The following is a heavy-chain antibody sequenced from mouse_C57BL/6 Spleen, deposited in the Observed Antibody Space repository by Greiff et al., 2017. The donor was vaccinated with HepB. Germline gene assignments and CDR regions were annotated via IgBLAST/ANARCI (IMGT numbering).Heavy chain of an antibody. D-gene: IGHD1-1*01. Sequence: VQLQQSGPVLARPGASVKMSCKTSGYTFTSYWMHWVKQRPGQGLEWIGAIYPGNSDTSYNQKFKGKAKLTAVTSASTAYMELSSLTDEDAAVYYCTRMGLLHAMDYWGQGTSVTVSS. CDR3: TRMGLLHAMDY. CDR2: IYPGNSDT. CDR1: GYTFTSYW. J-gene: IGHJ4*01. V-gene: IGHV1-5*01.